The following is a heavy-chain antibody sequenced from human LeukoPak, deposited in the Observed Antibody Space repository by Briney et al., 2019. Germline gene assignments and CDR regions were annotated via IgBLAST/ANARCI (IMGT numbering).Heavy chain of an antibody. V-gene: IGHV4-39*07. CDR1: GGSISSSSYY. Sequence: SETLSLTCTVSGGSISSSSYYWGWIRQPPGKGLEWIGSIYYSGSTYYNPSLKSRVTISVVTSKNQFSLKLSSVTAADTAVYYCARQVATKGEWAFDSWGQGTMVTVSS. J-gene: IGHJ3*02. CDR3: ARQVATKGEWAFDS. CDR2: IYYSGST. D-gene: IGHD5-12*01.